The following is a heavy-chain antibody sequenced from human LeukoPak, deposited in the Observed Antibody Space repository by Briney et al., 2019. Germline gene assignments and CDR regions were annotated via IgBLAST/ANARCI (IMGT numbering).Heavy chain of an antibody. V-gene: IGHV1-2*02. CDR3: ARGVYYYGSGSYYPIDY. Sequence: ASVKVSCKASGYTFTSYGISWVRQAPGQGLEWMGWINPNSGGTNYAQKFQGRVTMTRDTSISTAYMELSRLRSDDTAVYYCARGVYYYGSGSYYPIDYWGQGTLVTVSS. D-gene: IGHD3-10*01. J-gene: IGHJ4*02. CDR2: INPNSGGT. CDR1: GYTFTSYG.